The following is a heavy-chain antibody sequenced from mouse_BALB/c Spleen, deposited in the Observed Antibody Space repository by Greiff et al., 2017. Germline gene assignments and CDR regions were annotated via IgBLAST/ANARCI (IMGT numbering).Heavy chain of an antibody. CDR1: GFAFSSYD. CDR2: ISSGGGST. CDR3: ARHGDYGNSLYAMDY. V-gene: IGHV5-12-1*01. D-gene: IGHD2-1*01. J-gene: IGHJ4*01. Sequence: EVHLVESGGGLVKPGGSLKLSCAASGFAFSSYDMSWVRQTPEKRLEWVAYISSGGGSTYYPDTVKGRFTISRDNAKNTLYLQMSSLKSEDTAMYYCARHGDYGNSLYAMDYWGQGTSVTVSS.